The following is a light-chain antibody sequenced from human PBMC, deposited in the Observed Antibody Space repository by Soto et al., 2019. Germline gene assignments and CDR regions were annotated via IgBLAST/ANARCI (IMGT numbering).Light chain of an antibody. CDR2: DIN. J-gene: IGLJ1*01. CDR1: SSDVGNYIF. V-gene: IGLV2-14*01. Sequence: QSALTQPASVSGSPGQSITISCTGTSSDVGNYIFVSWYRQHPGKAPKLMIYDINNRPSGVSNRFSGSKSGNTASLTISGLRAEDEADYYGVSYTPSAFYVFGTG. CDR3: VSYTPSAFYV.